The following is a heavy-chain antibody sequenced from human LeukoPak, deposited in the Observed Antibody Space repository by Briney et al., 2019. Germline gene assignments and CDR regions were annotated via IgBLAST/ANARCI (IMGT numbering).Heavy chain of an antibody. CDR2: IYYSGST. Sequence: SETLSLTCTVSGGSISSYYWSWIRQPPGKGLEWIGYIYYSGSTNYNPSLKSRVTISVDTSKNQFSLKLSSVTAADTAVYYCAGAPPTYYDFWSGSEFDYWGQGTLVTVSS. D-gene: IGHD3-3*01. V-gene: IGHV4-59*01. CDR1: GGSISSYY. CDR3: AGAPPTYYDFWSGSEFDY. J-gene: IGHJ4*02.